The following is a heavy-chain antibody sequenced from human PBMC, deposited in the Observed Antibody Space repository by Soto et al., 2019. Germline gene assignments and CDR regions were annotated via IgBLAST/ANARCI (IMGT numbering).Heavy chain of an antibody. D-gene: IGHD1-26*01. CDR3: VKDVYSGSSGQFDL. V-gene: IGHV3-23*01. CDR2: ISATGVAT. CDR1: GFSFSSYA. Sequence: EVQLLESGGGLVQPGGSLRLSCAASGFSFSSYAMGWVRQAPGKGLEWVSLISATGVATYYADSVKGHFIIARDDSRRTLFRQMNSLRAEDTAVYHCVKDVYSGSSGQFDLWGQGTLVTVSS. J-gene: IGHJ5*02.